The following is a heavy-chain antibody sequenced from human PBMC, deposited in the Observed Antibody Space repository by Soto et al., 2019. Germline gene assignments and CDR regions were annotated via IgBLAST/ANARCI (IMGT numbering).Heavy chain of an antibody. V-gene: IGHV3-21*01. CDR1: GFTFSSYS. CDR3: ARRLDGGAFDI. CDR2: ISSSSSYI. D-gene: IGHD3-16*01. J-gene: IGHJ3*02. Sequence: GGSLSLSCAASGFTFSSYSMNWVRQAPGKGLEWVSSISSSSSYIYYADSVKGRFTISRDNAKNSLYLQMNSLRAEDTAVYYCARRLDGGAFDIWGQGTMVTVSS.